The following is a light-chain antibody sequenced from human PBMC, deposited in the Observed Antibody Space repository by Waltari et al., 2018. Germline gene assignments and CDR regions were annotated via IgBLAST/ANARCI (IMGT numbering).Light chain of an antibody. CDR1: QSVGRT. CDR2: GAS. Sequence: EIVLTQSPGTLSLSPGDRATLSCRASQSVGRTLAWYQQKPGQPPSLVIYGASIRATGIPDRFSGSGSGTDFSLTISRLEPEDFAVYYCQHYVALPVTFGQGTKVEIK. V-gene: IGKV3-20*01. J-gene: IGKJ1*01. CDR3: QHYVALPVT.